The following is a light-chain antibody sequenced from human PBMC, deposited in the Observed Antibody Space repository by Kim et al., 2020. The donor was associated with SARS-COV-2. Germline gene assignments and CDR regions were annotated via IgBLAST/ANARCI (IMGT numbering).Light chain of an antibody. J-gene: IGKJ5*01. Sequence: DIQMTQSPSSLSASVGDRVTITCRASQGISKYLAWFQQKPGKAPKSLIYTISSVQSEVPARFSGSGSGTDFTLAISSLQPKDFATYFCRQFNAYPFTFCQGTRLEI. CDR1: QGISKY. CDR3: RQFNAYPFT. CDR2: TIS. V-gene: IGKV1-16*01.